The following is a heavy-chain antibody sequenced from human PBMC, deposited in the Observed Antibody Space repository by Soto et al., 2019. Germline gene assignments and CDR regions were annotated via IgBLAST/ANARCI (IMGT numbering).Heavy chain of an antibody. CDR1: GGSISSSSYY. CDR2: IYYSGRT. CDR3: ARQGSSGPPEGWFDP. D-gene: IGHD6-19*01. Sequence: QLQLQESGPGLVKPSETLSLTCTVSGGSISSSSYYWGWIRQPPGKGLEWIGSIYYSGRTYYNPSLKSRVTISGDTSKNQFSLKLSSVTAADTAVYYCARQGSSGPPEGWFDPWGQGTLVTVSS. V-gene: IGHV4-39*01. J-gene: IGHJ5*02.